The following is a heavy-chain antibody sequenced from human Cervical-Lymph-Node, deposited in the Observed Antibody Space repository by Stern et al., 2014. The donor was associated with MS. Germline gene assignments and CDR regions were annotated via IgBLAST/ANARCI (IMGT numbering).Heavy chain of an antibody. Sequence: TLRESGPALVKPTQTLTLTCTFSGFSLSTSGMRVSWIRQPPGKALEWLARIDWADDKFYRPYLKNKLTISKDTSKNQVVLTMTNMDPLDTATYYCARSPPYYEFWNDYYYFDYWGQGTLVAVSS. D-gene: IGHD3-3*01. J-gene: IGHJ4*02. CDR2: IDWADDK. V-gene: IGHV2-70*04. CDR1: GFSLSTSGMR. CDR3: ARSPPYYEFWNDYYYFDY.